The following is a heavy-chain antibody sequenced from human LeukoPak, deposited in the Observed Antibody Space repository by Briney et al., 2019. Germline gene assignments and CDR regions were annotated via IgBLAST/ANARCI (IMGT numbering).Heavy chain of an antibody. D-gene: IGHD3-10*01. CDR3: STGSGHAFDI. J-gene: IGHJ3*02. V-gene: IGHV3-23*01. Sequence: PGGSLRVSCAASGFTLSSYVMSWVGQAPRKGLEWVSVIRDSGGSTNYVDSVNGRFTIYRDNYKNTLYLQMNSLRAEDTAVYYCSTGSGHAFDIWGRGTMVTVSS. CDR2: IRDSGGST. CDR1: GFTLSSYV.